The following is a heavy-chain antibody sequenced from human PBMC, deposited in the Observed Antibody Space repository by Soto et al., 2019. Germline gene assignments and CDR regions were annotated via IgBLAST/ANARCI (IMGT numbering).Heavy chain of an antibody. J-gene: IGHJ5*02. CDR1: GGSFSGYY. CDR3: ARSGYYYDASQGPNWSDP. D-gene: IGHD3-22*01. Sequence: PSETLSLTCAVYGGSFSGYYWSWVRQSPGKGLEWIGEITHSGSTNYNPSLKSRVTISLDTSKNHFSVRLSSVTAADTAVYFCARSGYYYDASQGPNWSDPWGQGVLVTVSS. V-gene: IGHV4-34*01. CDR2: ITHSGST.